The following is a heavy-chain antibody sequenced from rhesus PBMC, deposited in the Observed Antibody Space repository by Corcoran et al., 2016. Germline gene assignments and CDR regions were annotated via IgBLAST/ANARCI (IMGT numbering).Heavy chain of an antibody. CDR2: VDPEDGAA. V-gene: IGHV1-111*02. J-gene: IGHJ4*01. Sequence: EVQLVQSGAEVKKPGASVKISCKASGYTFTDYYLHWVRQAPGKGLEWMGRVDPEDGAAIHEQKFHDRVTITADTSTDVAYMELSSLRSEDTAVYYCATGLGWELQDYWGQGVLVTVSS. CDR1: GYTFTDYY. CDR3: ATGLGWELQDY. D-gene: IGHD1-44*02.